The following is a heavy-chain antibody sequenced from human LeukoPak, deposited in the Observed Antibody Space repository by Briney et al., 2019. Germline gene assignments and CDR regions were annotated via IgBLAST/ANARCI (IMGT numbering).Heavy chain of an antibody. Sequence: PSETLSLTCTVSGYSINSGYYWGWIRQPPGKGLEWIGSISHSGSTNYNPSLKSRVTISVDTSKNQFSLKLSSVTAADTAVYYCARLGFGVAVAVPYYFDYWGQGTLVTVSS. CDR1: GYSINSGYY. J-gene: IGHJ4*02. CDR2: ISHSGST. D-gene: IGHD6-19*01. V-gene: IGHV4-38-2*02. CDR3: ARLGFGVAVAVPYYFDY.